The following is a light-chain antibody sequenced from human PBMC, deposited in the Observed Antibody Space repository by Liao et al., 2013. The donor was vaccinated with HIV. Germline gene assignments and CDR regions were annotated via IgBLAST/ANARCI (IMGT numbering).Light chain of an antibody. Sequence: SYELTQPPSLSASPGQPASISCSGDELGNKFAFWYQQRPGQSPVLVIYQNYKRPSGTPERFSGSNSGNTATLTISGTQAMDEADYYCQAWDSSTVVFGGGTKLTVL. J-gene: IGLJ2*01. CDR3: QAWDSSTVV. V-gene: IGLV3-1*01. CDR2: QNY. CDR1: ELGNKF.